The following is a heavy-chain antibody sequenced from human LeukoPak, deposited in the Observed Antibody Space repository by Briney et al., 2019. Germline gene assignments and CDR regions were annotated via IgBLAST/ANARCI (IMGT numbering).Heavy chain of an antibody. Sequence: ASVTVSFKASGYTFTDYYMHWVRQAPGQGLAWVGWINPNSGGTNYAQNFQGRVTMTRDTSISTAYMELSRLRSDDTAVYYCAREGIGHRSPAGFDYWGQGTLVTVSS. CDR3: AREGIGHRSPAGFDY. J-gene: IGHJ4*02. CDR1: GYTFTDYY. V-gene: IGHV1-2*02. CDR2: INPNSGGT. D-gene: IGHD2-15*01.